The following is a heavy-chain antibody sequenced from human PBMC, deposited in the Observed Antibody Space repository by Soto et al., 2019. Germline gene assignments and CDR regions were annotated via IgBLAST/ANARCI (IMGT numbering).Heavy chain of an antibody. CDR3: AKNWDTTFSSSSH. J-gene: IGHJ4*02. CDR1: GFTFSTYA. Sequence: EVQLLESGGGLVQPGGSLRLSCAASGFTFSTYAMSWVRQAPGKGLEWVSAISGSGGSTYYADSVKGRFTISRDKSKNTLYLQMNSLRAEYTAVYYCAKNWDTTFSSSSHWGQGTLVTVSS. CDR2: ISGSGGST. D-gene: IGHD6-6*01. V-gene: IGHV3-23*01.